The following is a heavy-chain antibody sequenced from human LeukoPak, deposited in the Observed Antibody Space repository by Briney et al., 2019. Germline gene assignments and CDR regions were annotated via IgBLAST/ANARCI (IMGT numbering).Heavy chain of an antibody. Sequence: ASVKVSCKASGYTFTGYYMHWVRQAPGQGLEWMGWINPNSGGTNYAQKFRGRVTMTRDTSISTAYMELSRLRSDDTAVYYCARDPTELWFGTPGFDYWGQGTLVTVSS. J-gene: IGHJ4*02. CDR3: ARDPTELWFGTPGFDY. D-gene: IGHD3-10*01. CDR2: INPNSGGT. CDR1: GYTFTGYY. V-gene: IGHV1-2*02.